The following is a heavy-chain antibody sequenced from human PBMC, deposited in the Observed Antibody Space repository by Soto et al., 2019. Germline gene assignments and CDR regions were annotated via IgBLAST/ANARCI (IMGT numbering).Heavy chain of an antibody. V-gene: IGHV3-23*01. Sequence: EVLLLESGGGLVQPGGSLRLSCAASGFTFSSYAMNWVRQAPGKGLEWVSVISGSDSSTYYADSVKGRFTISRDNSKNTLYVKMNSLRAEDTAVYYCAKAISGYNAPLDHWGQGTRVTVSS. J-gene: IGHJ4*02. D-gene: IGHD5-12*01. CDR1: GFTFSSYA. CDR2: ISGSDSST. CDR3: AKAISGYNAPLDH.